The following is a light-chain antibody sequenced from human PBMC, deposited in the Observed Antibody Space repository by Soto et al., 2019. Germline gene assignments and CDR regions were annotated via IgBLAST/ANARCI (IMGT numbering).Light chain of an antibody. Sequence: QSALTQPASVSGSPGQSITISCTGTSSDVGSYNLVSWYQQHPGKAPKLMIYEGSKRPSGVSNRFSGSKSGNTASLTISGLQADDEADYYCTSYTTSNTPLFGTGTKVTVL. CDR3: TSYTTSNTPL. CDR2: EGS. V-gene: IGLV2-14*02. J-gene: IGLJ2*01. CDR1: SSDVGSYNL.